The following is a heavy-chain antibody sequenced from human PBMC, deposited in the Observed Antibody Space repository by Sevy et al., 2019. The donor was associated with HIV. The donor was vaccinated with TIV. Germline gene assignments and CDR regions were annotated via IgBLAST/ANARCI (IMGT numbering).Heavy chain of an antibody. CDR2: IWYDGSSK. J-gene: IGHJ6*02. Sequence: GGSLRLSCAASGFTFSSYGMHWVRQAPGKGLEWVAVIWYDGSSKYYADSVKGRFTISRDNSKNTLYLQMNSLRAEDTAVYYCARDRGTYYDFWSGYVDYYYYGMDVWGQGTTVTVSS. V-gene: IGHV3-33*01. D-gene: IGHD3-3*01. CDR3: ARDRGTYYDFWSGYVDYYYYGMDV. CDR1: GFTFSSYG.